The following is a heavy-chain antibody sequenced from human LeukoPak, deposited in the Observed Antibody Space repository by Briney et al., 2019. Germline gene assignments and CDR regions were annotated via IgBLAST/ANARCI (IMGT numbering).Heavy chain of an antibody. Sequence: SETLSLACTVSGGSISSYYWSWIRQPPGKGLEWIGYIYYSGSTNYNPSLKSRVTISVDTSKNQFSLKLSSVTAADTAVYYCARLDYYGSGSYVWGQGTLVTVSS. CDR3: ARLDYYGSGSYV. CDR2: IYYSGST. V-gene: IGHV4-59*08. D-gene: IGHD3-10*01. J-gene: IGHJ4*02. CDR1: GGSISSYY.